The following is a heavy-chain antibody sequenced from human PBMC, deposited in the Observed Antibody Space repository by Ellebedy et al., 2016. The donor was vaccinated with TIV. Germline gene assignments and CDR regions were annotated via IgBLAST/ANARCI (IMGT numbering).Heavy chain of an antibody. D-gene: IGHD2-21*01. CDR1: GFSFTDYA. V-gene: IGHV3-23*01. CDR2: ISGSGDDT. Sequence: GESLKISXAASGFSFTDYAMSWVRQAPGKGLEWVAGISGSGDDTYYGDFVKGRFTISRDNSKGTLYLQMNSLRAEDTATYYCARGGESYWVPKGDYWGQGTLVTVSS. J-gene: IGHJ4*02. CDR3: ARGGESYWVPKGDY.